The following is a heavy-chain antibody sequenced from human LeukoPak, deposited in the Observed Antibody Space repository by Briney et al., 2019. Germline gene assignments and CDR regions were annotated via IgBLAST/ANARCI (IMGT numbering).Heavy chain of an antibody. Sequence: GASVKVSFTASGYTFTSYDINWVRQATGQGLKWMGWMNPNSGNTGYAQKFQGRVTMTRNTSISTAYMELSSLRSEDTAVYYCARGRLGDFWSGYSFTSYYGMDVWGQGTTVTVSS. V-gene: IGHV1-8*01. CDR3: ARGRLGDFWSGYSFTSYYGMDV. CDR1: GYTFTSYD. CDR2: MNPNSGNT. J-gene: IGHJ6*02. D-gene: IGHD3-3*01.